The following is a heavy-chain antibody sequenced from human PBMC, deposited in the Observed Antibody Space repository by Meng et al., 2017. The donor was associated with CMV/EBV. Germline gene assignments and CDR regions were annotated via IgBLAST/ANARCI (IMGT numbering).Heavy chain of an antibody. J-gene: IGHJ6*02. Sequence: GESLKISCAASGFTFSGSAMHWVRQASGKGLEWVGRIRSKANSYATAYAASVKGRFTISRDDSKNTAYLQMNSLKTEDTAVYYCTRPNAYYDFWSGYGMSYYYYGMDVWGQGTTVTVSS. CDR1: GFTFSGSA. CDR2: IRSKANSYAT. CDR3: TRPNAYYDFWSGYGMSYYYYGMDV. V-gene: IGHV3-73*01. D-gene: IGHD3-3*01.